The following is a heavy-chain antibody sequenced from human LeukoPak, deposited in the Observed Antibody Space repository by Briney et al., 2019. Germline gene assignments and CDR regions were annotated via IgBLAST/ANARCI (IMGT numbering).Heavy chain of an antibody. CDR2: ISAYNGNT. D-gene: IGHD1-26*01. CDR1: GYTFTSYG. Sequence: ASVKVSCKASGYTFTSYGISWVRRAPGQGLEWMGWISAYNGNTNYAQKLQGRVTMTTDTSTSTAYMELRSLRSDDTAVYYCARVPPRTFYSGSYLGYFQHWGQGTLVTVSS. CDR3: ARVPPRTFYSGSYLGYFQH. J-gene: IGHJ1*01. V-gene: IGHV1-18*01.